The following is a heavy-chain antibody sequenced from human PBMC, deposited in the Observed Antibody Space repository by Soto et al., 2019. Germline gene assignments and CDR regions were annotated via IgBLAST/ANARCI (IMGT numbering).Heavy chain of an antibody. D-gene: IGHD3-22*01. CDR2: INPSGGST. CDR3: AREGGRTYYYDSSGYFPYYFDY. V-gene: IGHV1-46*01. J-gene: IGHJ4*02. CDR1: GYTFTSYY. Sequence: ASVKVSCKASGYTFTSYYMHWVRQAPGQGLEWMGIINPSGGSTSYAQKFQGRVTMTRDTSTSTVYMELSSLRSEDTAVYYCAREGGRTYYYDSSGYFPYYFDYWGRGTLVTAPQ.